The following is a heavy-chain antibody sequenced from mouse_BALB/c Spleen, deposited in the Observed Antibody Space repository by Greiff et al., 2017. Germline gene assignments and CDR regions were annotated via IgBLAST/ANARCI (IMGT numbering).Heavy chain of an antibody. Sequence: VQLKESGGGLVQPGGSRKLSCAASGFTFSSFGMHWVRQAPEKGLEWVAYISSGSSTIYYADTVKGRFTISRDNPKNTLFLQMTSLRSEDTAMYYCARGGSSPDYWGQGTTLTVSS. J-gene: IGHJ2*01. D-gene: IGHD1-1*01. V-gene: IGHV5-17*02. CDR2: ISSGSSTI. CDR1: GFTFSSFG. CDR3: ARGGSSPDY.